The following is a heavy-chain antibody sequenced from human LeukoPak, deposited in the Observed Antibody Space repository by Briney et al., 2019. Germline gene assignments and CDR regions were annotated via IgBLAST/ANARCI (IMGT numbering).Heavy chain of an antibody. Sequence: GGSLRLSCAASGFTLSSYEMNWVRQAPGKGLEWVSYISSSGGPIFYADSVKGRFTISRDNAKNSLYLQMNSLRAEDTAVYYCARDSDAYYDSSGYYYGSVDYWGQGTLVTVSS. CDR3: ARDSDAYYDSSGYYYGSVDY. J-gene: IGHJ4*02. D-gene: IGHD3-22*01. CDR1: GFTLSSYE. V-gene: IGHV3-48*03. CDR2: ISSSGGPI.